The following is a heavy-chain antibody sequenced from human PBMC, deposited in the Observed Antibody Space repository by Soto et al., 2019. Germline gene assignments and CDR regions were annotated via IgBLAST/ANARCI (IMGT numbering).Heavy chain of an antibody. CDR3: ARVSPTSATHHFDY. J-gene: IGHJ4*02. D-gene: IGHD2-2*01. CDR1: GFTFSSYS. Sequence: PGGSLRLSCAASGFTFSSYSMNWVRQAPGKGLEWVSSISSSSSYIYYADSVKGRFTISRDNAKNSLYLQMNSLRAEDTAVYYCARVSPTSATHHFDYWGQGTLVTVSS. CDR2: ISSSSSYI. V-gene: IGHV3-21*01.